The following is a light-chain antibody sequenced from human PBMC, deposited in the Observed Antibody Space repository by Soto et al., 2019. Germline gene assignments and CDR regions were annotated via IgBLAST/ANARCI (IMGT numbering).Light chain of an antibody. CDR1: SSDVGNYNY. V-gene: IGLV2-14*01. Sequence: PGLAQPASVSGSPGQSIPISCTGTSSDVGNYNYVSWYQQYPGRVPKLLIYMVSNRASGVSNRFSGSKSGNTASLTISALQAEDEADYFCTSRTPGTLYIFGTGTKVTVL. CDR3: TSRTPGTLYI. J-gene: IGLJ1*01. CDR2: MVS.